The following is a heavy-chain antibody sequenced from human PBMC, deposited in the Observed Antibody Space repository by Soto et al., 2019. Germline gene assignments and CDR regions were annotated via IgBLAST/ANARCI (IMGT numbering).Heavy chain of an antibody. V-gene: IGHV4-31*02. CDR1: YGYSSRCWEY. J-gene: IGHJ2*01. CDR3: ARGFKFFFQAEDGIQHSVPVSAFLLNRSSDL. D-gene: IGHD1-1*01. CDR2: IYYSGST. Sequence: LSVPRRVAYGYSSRCWEYCKFIRQHPGKGLEWIGYIYYSGSTYYNPSLKSRVTISVDTSKNQFSLKLSSVTAADTAVYYCARGFKFFFQAEDGIQHSVPVSAFLLNRSSDL.